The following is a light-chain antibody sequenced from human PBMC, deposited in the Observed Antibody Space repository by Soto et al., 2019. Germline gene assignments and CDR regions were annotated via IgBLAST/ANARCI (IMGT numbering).Light chain of an antibody. CDR2: EGS. V-gene: IGLV2-23*01. J-gene: IGLJ2*01. CDR1: SSDVGSYNL. CDR3: CSYAGSSIHVV. Sequence: QSALTQPASVSGSPGQSITISCTGTSSDVGSYNLVSWYQQHPGKAPKLMIYEGSKRPSGVSNRFSGSKSGNTASLTISGFQAEDEADYYCCSYAGSSIHVVFGGGTQLTVL.